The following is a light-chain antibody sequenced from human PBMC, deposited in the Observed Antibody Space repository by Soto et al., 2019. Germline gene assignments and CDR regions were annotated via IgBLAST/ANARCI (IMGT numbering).Light chain of an antibody. CDR1: QTISNT. J-gene: IGKJ4*01. Sequence: EVVMTQSPATLSVSPVDKVSLSCRANQTISNTLAWYQQTPGQAPRLLIYAASTRATGVSARFSGSGSGTEFTLTISSLQSEDFTIYYCQYYNNWLATCGGGTKGDIK. CDR2: AAS. CDR3: QYYNNWLAT. V-gene: IGKV3-15*01.